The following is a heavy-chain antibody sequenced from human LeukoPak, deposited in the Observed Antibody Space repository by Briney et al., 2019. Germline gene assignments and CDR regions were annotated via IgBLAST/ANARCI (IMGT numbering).Heavy chain of an antibody. J-gene: IGHJ4*02. CDR3: AREGLPLRLGELSIDY. CDR1: GGSFSGYY. V-gene: IGHV4-34*01. Sequence: SETLSLTCAVYGGSFSGYYWSWIRQPPGKGLEWIGEINHSGSTNYNPSLKSRVTISVDTSKNQFSLKLSSVTAADTAVYYCAREGLPLRLGELSIDYWGQGTLVTVSS. D-gene: IGHD3-16*02. CDR2: INHSGST.